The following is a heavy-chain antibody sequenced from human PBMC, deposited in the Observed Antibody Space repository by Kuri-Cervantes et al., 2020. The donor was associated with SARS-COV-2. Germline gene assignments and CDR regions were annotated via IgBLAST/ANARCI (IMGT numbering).Heavy chain of an antibody. CDR3: ARHGGLQMAGTDS. Sequence: GESLKISCKASGYTFSNYWIIWVRQMPGKGLEWMGIIYPGDSDVRYSPSFQGLVTISADRSISTAYMQWRSLKASDTAIYYCARHGGLQMAGTDSWGQGTLVTVSS. CDR1: GYTFSNYW. D-gene: IGHD6-19*01. V-gene: IGHV5-51*01. CDR2: IYPGDSDV. J-gene: IGHJ4*02.